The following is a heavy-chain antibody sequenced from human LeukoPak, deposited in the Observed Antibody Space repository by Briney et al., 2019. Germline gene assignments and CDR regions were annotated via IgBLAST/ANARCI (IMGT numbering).Heavy chain of an antibody. J-gene: IGHJ4*02. D-gene: IGHD6-19*01. CDR1: GFTFSSYS. V-gene: IGHV3-21*01. Sequence: PGGSLRLSCAASGFTFSSYSMNWVRQAPGKGLEWVSSISSSSSYIYYADPVKGRFTISRDNAKNSLYLQMNSLRAEDTAVYYCARDQAHLVAGKLDYWGQGTLVTVSS. CDR2: ISSSSSYI. CDR3: ARDQAHLVAGKLDY.